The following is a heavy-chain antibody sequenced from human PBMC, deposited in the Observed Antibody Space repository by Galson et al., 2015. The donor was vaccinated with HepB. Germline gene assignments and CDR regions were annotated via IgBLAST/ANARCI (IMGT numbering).Heavy chain of an antibody. D-gene: IGHD2-2*01. CDR3: TTDLYCSSTSCQDY. J-gene: IGHJ4*02. CDR1: GFTFSNAW. CDR2: IKSKTDGGTT. V-gene: IGHV3-15*01. Sequence: SLRLSCAASGFTFSNAWMSWVRQAPGKGLEWVGRIKSKTDGGTTDYAAPVKGRFTISRDDSKNTLYLQMNSLKTEDTAVYYCTTDLYCSSTSCQDYWGQGTLVTVSS.